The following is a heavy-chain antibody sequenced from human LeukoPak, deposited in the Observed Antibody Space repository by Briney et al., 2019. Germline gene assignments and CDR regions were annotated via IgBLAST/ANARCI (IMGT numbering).Heavy chain of an antibody. CDR1: GFTFSSYA. J-gene: IGHJ6*02. CDR2: ISGSGGST. V-gene: IGHV3-23*01. D-gene: IGHD3-3*01. CDR3: AKATYYDFWSGYHTNYYYGMDV. Sequence: QPGGSLRLSCAASGFTFSSYAMSWVRQAPGKGLEWVSAISGSGGSTYYADSVKGRFTISRDNSKNTLYLQMNSLRAEDTAVYYCAKATYYDFWSGYHTNYYYGMDVWGQGTTVTVSS.